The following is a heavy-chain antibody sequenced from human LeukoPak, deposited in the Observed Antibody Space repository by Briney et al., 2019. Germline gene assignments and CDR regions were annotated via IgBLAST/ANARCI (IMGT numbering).Heavy chain of an antibody. Sequence: PSETLSLTCAVYGGSFSGYYWSWIRQPPGKGLEWIGEINHSGSTNYNPSLKSRVTISVDTSKNQFSLKLSSVTAADTAVYYCARGPAAAGTLRSYYFDYWGKGTLVTVSS. D-gene: IGHD6-13*01. CDR3: ARGPAAAGTLRSYYFDY. J-gene: IGHJ4*02. V-gene: IGHV4-34*01. CDR2: INHSGST. CDR1: GGSFSGYY.